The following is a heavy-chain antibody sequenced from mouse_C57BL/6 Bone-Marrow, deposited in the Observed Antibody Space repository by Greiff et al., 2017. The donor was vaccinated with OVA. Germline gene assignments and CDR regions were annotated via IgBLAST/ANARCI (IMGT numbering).Heavy chain of an antibody. J-gene: IGHJ4*01. CDR3: ARGGYGAMDY. Sequence: VKLVESGAELVRPGTSVKMSCKASGYTFTNYWIGWAKQRPGHGLEWIGDIYPGGGFTNYNEKFKGKATLTADKSSSTAYMQFSSLTSEDSAIYYVARGGYGAMDYWGQGTAVTVSS. CDR1: GYTFTNYW. CDR2: IYPGGGFT. V-gene: IGHV1-63*01. D-gene: IGHD3-1*01.